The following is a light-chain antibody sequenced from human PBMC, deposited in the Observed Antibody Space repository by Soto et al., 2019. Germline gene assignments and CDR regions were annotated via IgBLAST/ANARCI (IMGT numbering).Light chain of an antibody. V-gene: IGKV1-39*01. CDR1: QSISSY. CDR3: QQSNNTPFT. Sequence: DIQLTQSPSSLSASVGDRVTITCRASQSISSYLNWYQQKPGKAPKLLIYAASSLQSGVPSRFSGSGSGTDSTLTISRLHADDFTTYYCQQSNNTPFTFGQGTKVEIK. CDR2: AAS. J-gene: IGKJ2*01.